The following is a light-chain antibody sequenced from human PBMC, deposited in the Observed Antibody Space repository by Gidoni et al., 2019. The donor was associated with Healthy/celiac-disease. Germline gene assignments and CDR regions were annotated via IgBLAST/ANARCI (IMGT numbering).Light chain of an antibody. CDR3: QQYNSYSWP. CDR1: QSISSW. J-gene: IGKJ1*01. Sequence: DIQMTQSPSTLSASVGDRVTITCRASQSISSWLAWYEQKPGKAPKLLIYKASSLESGVPSRFSGSGSVTEFALTISSLQPDDFATYYCQQYNSYSWPFXXXTKVEIK. V-gene: IGKV1-5*03. CDR2: KAS.